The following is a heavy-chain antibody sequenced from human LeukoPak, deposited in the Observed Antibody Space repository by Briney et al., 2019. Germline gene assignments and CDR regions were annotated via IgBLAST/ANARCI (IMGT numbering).Heavy chain of an antibody. CDR1: GLSFSSYG. Sequence: GGSLRLSCVASGLSFSSYGMHWVRQAPGKGLEWVAFIHYDGSNKYYADSVKGRFTISRDSSKNTLYLQMNSLRAEDTAVYYCAREMTTVTTGGFDYWGQGTLVTVSS. D-gene: IGHD4-17*01. CDR3: AREMTTVTTGGFDY. CDR2: IHYDGSNK. V-gene: IGHV3-30*02. J-gene: IGHJ4*02.